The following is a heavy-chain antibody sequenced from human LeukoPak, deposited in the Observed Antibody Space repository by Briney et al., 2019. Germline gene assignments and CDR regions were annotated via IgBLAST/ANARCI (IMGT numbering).Heavy chain of an antibody. Sequence: GGSLRLSCAASGFTVSSNYMSWVRQAPGKGLEWVSVIYSGGSTYYADSVKGRFSISRDNTKNTPYLQMNSLRAEDMAVYYCARDQRGYRETWGQGTLVTVSS. D-gene: IGHD5-18*01. V-gene: IGHV3-66*02. CDR2: IYSGGST. CDR1: GFTVSSNY. J-gene: IGHJ4*02. CDR3: ARDQRGYRET.